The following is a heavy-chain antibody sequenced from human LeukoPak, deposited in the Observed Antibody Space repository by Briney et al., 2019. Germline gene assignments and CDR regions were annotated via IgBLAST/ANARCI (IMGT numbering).Heavy chain of an antibody. CDR1: GGSISSGGYY. J-gene: IGHJ4*02. D-gene: IGHD7-27*01. CDR3: ARGRTGDIDY. V-gene: IGHV4-31*03. Sequence: SETLSLTCTVSGGSISSGGYYWSWIRQHPGKGLEWIGYIYYSGSTYYNPSLKSRVTISVDTSKNQFSLKLSSVTAADTAVYYCARGRTGDIDYWGQGTLVTVSS. CDR2: IYYSGST.